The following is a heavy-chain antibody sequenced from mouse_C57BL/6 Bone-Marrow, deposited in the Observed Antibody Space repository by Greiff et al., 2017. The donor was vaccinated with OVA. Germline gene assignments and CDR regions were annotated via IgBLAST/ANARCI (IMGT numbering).Heavy chain of an antibody. CDR3: ARDVGDDDWYFDV. Sequence: VQLQQSGPGLVKPSQTVFLTCTVTGISITTGNYRWSWIRQFPGNKLEWIGYIYYSGTITYNPSLTSRTTITRDTPKNQFFLEMKSLTAEDTATYYCARDVGDDDWYFDVWGTGTTVTVSS. J-gene: IGHJ1*03. CDR2: IYYSGTI. CDR1: GISITTGNYR. V-gene: IGHV3-5*01.